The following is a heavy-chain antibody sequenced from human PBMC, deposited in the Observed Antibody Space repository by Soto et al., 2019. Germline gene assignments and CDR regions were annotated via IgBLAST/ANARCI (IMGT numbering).Heavy chain of an antibody. J-gene: IGHJ4*03. CDR2: MYHSGST. Sequence: SETLSLTCAVSVYSISSGYYWGWIRQPPGKGLEWIGSMYHSGSTDYNPSLKSRITISVDTSKNQFSLKLRSATAADTAVYYCLRDYRRSSFDCWGQGPLITGSS. D-gene: IGHD3-16*02. V-gene: IGHV4-38-2*02. CDR3: LRDYRRSSFDC. CDR1: VYSISSGYY.